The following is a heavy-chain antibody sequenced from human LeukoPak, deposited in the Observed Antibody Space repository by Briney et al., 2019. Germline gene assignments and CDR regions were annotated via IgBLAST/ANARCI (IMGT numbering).Heavy chain of an antibody. CDR2: INQDGSEQ. V-gene: IGHV3-7*01. Sequence: PGGSLRLSCAASEFSVGSNYMTWVRQAPGKGLEWVANINQDGSEQFFVDSVKGRFSISRDNAKNSLHLQMSSLRAEDTAVYYCARGGWYYFEYWGQGVLVTVSS. CDR3: ARGGWYYFEY. CDR1: EFSVGSNY. J-gene: IGHJ4*02.